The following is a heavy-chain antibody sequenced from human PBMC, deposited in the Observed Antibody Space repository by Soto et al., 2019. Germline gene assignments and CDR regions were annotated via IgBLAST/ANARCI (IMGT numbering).Heavy chain of an antibody. CDR1: GGSFSSYA. CDR3: ARGPVLVNWFDP. J-gene: IGHJ5*02. Sequence: SVKVSCKASGGSFSSYAISWVRQAPGQGIEWIGRIIPIFGTANYAQKYQGRITINADESTSTAYMELISLRSEDTAVYYCARGPVLVNWFDPWGQGTLVTVSS. D-gene: IGHD3-3*01. V-gene: IGHV1-69*13. CDR2: IIPIFGTA.